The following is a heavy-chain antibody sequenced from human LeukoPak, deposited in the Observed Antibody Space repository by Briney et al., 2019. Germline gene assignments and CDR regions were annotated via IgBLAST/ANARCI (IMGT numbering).Heavy chain of an antibody. J-gene: IGHJ6*03. V-gene: IGHV3-23*01. CDR3: AKEEQQLVPIYYYYYMDV. Sequence: GGSLRLSCAASGFTFSSYAMSWVRQAPGKGLEWVSAISGSGGSTYYADSVKGRFTISRDNSKNTLYLQMNSLRAEDTAVYYCAKEEQQLVPIYYYYYMDVWGEGTTVTVSS. D-gene: IGHD6-13*01. CDR2: ISGSGGST. CDR1: GFTFSSYA.